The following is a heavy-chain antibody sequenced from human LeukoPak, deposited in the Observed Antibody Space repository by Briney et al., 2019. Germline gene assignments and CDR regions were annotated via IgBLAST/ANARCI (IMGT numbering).Heavy chain of an antibody. CDR1: GFTFSSYG. J-gene: IGHJ4*02. CDR2: IWYDGSNK. V-gene: IGHV3-33*01. Sequence: LPGGSLRLSCAASGFTFSSYGMHWVRQAPGKGLEWVVVIWYDGSNKYYADSVKGRFTISRDNSKNTLYLQMNSLRAEDTAVYYRARGDIARPFDYWGQGTLVTVSS. CDR3: ARGDIARPFDY. D-gene: IGHD3-10*01.